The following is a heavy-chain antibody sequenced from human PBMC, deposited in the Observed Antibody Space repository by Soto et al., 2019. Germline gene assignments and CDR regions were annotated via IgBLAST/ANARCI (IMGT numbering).Heavy chain of an antibody. CDR2: IYYSVST. J-gene: IGHJ4*02. CDR3: ARIAARLDYFDY. Sequence: SETLSLTCTVSGGSVSSGSYYWSWIRQPPGKRLEWIGYIYYSVSTNYNTSLKSRVTISVDTSKNQLSLKLSSVTAADTAVYYCARIAARLDYFDYWGQGTLVTVSS. D-gene: IGHD6-6*01. CDR1: GGSVSSGSYY. V-gene: IGHV4-61*01.